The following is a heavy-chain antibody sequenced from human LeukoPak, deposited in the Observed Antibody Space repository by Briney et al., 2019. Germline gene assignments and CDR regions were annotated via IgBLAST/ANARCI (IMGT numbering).Heavy chain of an antibody. J-gene: IGHJ5*02. CDR1: GFILSSFA. D-gene: IGHD4-17*01. CDR3: TKDPNGDYVGAFDP. CDR2: ITAGHYPT. Sequence: GGSLRLSCAASGFILSSFAMTWVRQAPGKGLEWVSSITAGHYPTYNTDSVKGRFTISRDNSKNTLYLQMNSLRADDTAVYYCTKDPNGDYVGAFDPWGQGTPVIVSS. V-gene: IGHV3-23*01.